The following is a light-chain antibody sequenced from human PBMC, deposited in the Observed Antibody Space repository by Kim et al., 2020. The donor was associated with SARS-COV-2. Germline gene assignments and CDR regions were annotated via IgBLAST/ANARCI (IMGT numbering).Light chain of an antibody. J-gene: IGLJ3*02. CDR3: QSADSSGTYWV. Sequence: SYELTQPPSVSVSPGQTATITCSGDALPKQYAYWYQQKPGQAPVLVIYKDSERPSGIPERFSGSSSGTTVTLTISGVQAEDGADYYCQSADSSGTYWVFGGGTQLTVL. CDR2: KDS. CDR1: ALPKQY. V-gene: IGLV3-25*03.